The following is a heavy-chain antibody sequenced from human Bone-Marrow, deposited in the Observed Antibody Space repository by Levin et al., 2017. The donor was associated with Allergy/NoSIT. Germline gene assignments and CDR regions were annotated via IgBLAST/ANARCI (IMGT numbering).Heavy chain of an antibody. J-gene: IGHJ3*02. V-gene: IGHV3-15*01. CDR2: IKSKADGGTT. CDR1: GFTFSHAW. CDR3: TTAKLGVGAFDI. D-gene: IGHD2-8*01. Sequence: AGESLKISCAASGFTFSHAWMNWVRQAPGKGLEWVGRIKSKADGGTTDYAAPVKGRFSISRDDSKDSLHLQMNSLKTDDTAVYYCTTAKLGVGAFDIWGQGTMVTVSS.